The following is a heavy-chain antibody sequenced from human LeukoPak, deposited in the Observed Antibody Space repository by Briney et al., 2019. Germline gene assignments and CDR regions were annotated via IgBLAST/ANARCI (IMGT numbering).Heavy chain of an antibody. J-gene: IGHJ2*01. D-gene: IGHD3-22*01. CDR3: ARPHYDSSGYRHWYFDL. V-gene: IGHV4-39*07. CDR1: GGSISSSSYY. Sequence: PSETLSLTCTVSGGSISSSSYYWGWIRQPPGKGLEWIGSIYSSGSTYYNPSLKSRITISVDTSKNQFSLKLSSVTAADTAVYYCARPHYDSSGYRHWYFDLWGRGTLVTVSS. CDR2: IYSSGST.